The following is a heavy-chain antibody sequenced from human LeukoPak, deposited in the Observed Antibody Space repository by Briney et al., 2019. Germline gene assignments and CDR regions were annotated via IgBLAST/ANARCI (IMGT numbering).Heavy chain of an antibody. Sequence: ASVKVSCKASGYTFTSYGISWVRQAPGQGLEWMGWISAYNSNTKYTQKLQGRVTMTTDTSTSTAYMVLRSLRSDDTAVYYCARAYTGFDYWGQGTLVTVSS. CDR2: ISAYNSNT. D-gene: IGHD5-18*01. V-gene: IGHV1-18*04. J-gene: IGHJ4*02. CDR1: GYTFTSYG. CDR3: ARAYTGFDY.